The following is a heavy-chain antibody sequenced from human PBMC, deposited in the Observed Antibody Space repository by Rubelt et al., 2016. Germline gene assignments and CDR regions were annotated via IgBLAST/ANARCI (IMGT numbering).Heavy chain of an antibody. Sequence: AASGSTFRSYGMNWVRQAPGKGLEWVGVIWYDGSNKYYADSVKGRFTISRDNSKNMLFLQMNSLTAEDTALYYWASARGDYTSDYWGQGTLVTVSS. CDR3: ASARGDYTSDY. J-gene: IGHJ4*02. V-gene: IGHV3-33*01. CDR1: GSTFRSYG. CDR2: IWYDGSNK. D-gene: IGHD4-17*01.